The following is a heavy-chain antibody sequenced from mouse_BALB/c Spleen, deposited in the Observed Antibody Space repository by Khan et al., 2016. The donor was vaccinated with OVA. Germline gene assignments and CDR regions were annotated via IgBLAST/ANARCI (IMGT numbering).Heavy chain of an antibody. CDR3: ARADYYGSSYYVDY. D-gene: IGHD1-1*01. V-gene: IGHV1S135*01. J-gene: IGHJ2*01. CDR1: GYSFTDYN. CDR2: IDPYNGGA. Sequence: VQLKQSGPELVKPGASVKVSCKASGYSFTDYNMFWVKQSHGKSLEWIGYIDPYNGGASYNQKFKGKATLTVDTSSSTAFMNLNSLTSEASAVFYGARADYYGSSYYVDYWGQGTTLTVSS.